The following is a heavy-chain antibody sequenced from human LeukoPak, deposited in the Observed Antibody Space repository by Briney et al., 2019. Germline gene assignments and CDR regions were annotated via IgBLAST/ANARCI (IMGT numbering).Heavy chain of an antibody. Sequence: EGSLRLSCAASGSTFSDYYMTWIRQAPGKGLEWVSYISGSGSTTNYADSVRGRFTISRDNAKNSLYLQMNSLRAEDTAVYYCARDQLNFPYWGQGALVTVSS. J-gene: IGHJ4*02. V-gene: IGHV3-11*01. CDR3: ARDQLNFPY. CDR1: GSTFSDYY. D-gene: IGHD5-24*01. CDR2: ISGSGSTT.